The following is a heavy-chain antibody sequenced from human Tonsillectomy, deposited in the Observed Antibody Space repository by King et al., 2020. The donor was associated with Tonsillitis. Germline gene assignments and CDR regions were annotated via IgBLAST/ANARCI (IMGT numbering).Heavy chain of an antibody. CDR2: IYWDDDK. D-gene: IGHD4-23*01. CDR1: GFSLSTTLVG. CDR3: AHARGGGNSPFFDY. V-gene: IGHV2-5*02. J-gene: IGHJ4*02. Sequence: TLKESGPTLVKPTQTLTLTSSFSGFSLSTTLVGVAWIRQPPGKALEWLALIYWDDDKHYSPSLKTRLTITKDTSKNQVVLTMTNMDPVDTATYYCAHARGGGNSPFFDYWGQGTLVTVSS.